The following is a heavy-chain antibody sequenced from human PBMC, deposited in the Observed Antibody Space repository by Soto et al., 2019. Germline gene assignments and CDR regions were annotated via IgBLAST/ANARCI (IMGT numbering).Heavy chain of an antibody. D-gene: IGHD2-2*01. Sequence: GGSLRLSCAASGFTFSSYAMSWVRQAPGKGLEWVSAISGSGGSTYYADSVKGRFTISRDNSKSTLYLQMNSLRAEDTAIYYCAKLGSSSWSPHYYFDYWGQGTPVTVSS. CDR3: AKLGSSSWSPHYYFDY. CDR1: GFTFSSYA. J-gene: IGHJ4*02. V-gene: IGHV3-23*01. CDR2: ISGSGGST.